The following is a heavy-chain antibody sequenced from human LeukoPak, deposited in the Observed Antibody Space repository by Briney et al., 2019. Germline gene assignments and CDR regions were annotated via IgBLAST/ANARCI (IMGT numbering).Heavy chain of an antibody. CDR3: ARASYGYRDAEYYFDY. D-gene: IGHD5-18*01. CDR2: ISSSSSTI. Sequence: PGGSLRLPCAASGFTFSTYSMNWVRQAPGKGLEWVSYISSSSSTIYYADSVKGRFTISRDNAKNSLYLQMNSLRAEDTAVYYCARASYGYRDAEYYFDYWGQGTLVTVSS. V-gene: IGHV3-48*01. CDR1: GFTFSTYS. J-gene: IGHJ4*02.